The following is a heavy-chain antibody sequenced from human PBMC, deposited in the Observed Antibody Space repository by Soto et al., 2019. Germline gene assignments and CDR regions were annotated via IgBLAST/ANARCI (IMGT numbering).Heavy chain of an antibody. J-gene: IGHJ4*02. D-gene: IGHD3-9*01. CDR3: ARDGPGIRYFDPFDY. CDR1: GFTFSDYY. V-gene: IGHV3-11*01. Sequence: GGSLRLSCAASGFTFSDYYMSWIRQAPGKELEWVSYISSSGSTIYYADSVKGRFTISRDNAKNSLYLQMNSLRAEDTAVYYCARDGPGIRYFDPFDYWGQGTLVTVSS. CDR2: ISSSGSTI.